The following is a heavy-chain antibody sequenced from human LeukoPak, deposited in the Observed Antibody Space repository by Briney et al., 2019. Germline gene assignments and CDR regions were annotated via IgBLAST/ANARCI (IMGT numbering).Heavy chain of an antibody. CDR2: ITGSGGTT. V-gene: IGHV3-23*01. CDR3: AKDPPWGSAEFLLQT. D-gene: IGHD3-10*01. CDR1: GFTFSSYA. J-gene: IGHJ4*02. Sequence: PGGSLRLSCAASGFTFSSYAMTWVRQAPGKGLEWVSTITGSGGTTYYADSVKGRFTISRDNSKNTLHLQINILRAEDTAVYYCAKDPPWGSAEFLLQTWGQGTLVTVSS.